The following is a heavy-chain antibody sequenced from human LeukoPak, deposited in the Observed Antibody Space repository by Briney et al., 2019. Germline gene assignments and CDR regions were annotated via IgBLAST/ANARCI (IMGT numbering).Heavy chain of an antibody. Sequence: SETLSLTCTVSGGSISSSSYYWGWIRQPPGKGLEWIGSIYYSGSTYYNPSLKSRVTISVDTSKNQFSLKLSSVTAADTAVYYCARVAATIRSLRYMDVWGKGTTVTISS. J-gene: IGHJ6*03. CDR3: ARVAATIRSLRYMDV. CDR1: GGSISSSSYY. CDR2: IYYSGST. V-gene: IGHV4-39*07. D-gene: IGHD5-12*01.